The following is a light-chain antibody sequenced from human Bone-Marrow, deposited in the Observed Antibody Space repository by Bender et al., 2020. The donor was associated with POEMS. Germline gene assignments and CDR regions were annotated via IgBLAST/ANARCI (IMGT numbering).Light chain of an antibody. CDR3: QAWDSSNNIYV. CDR2: QDN. J-gene: IGLJ1*01. CDR1: QLVDHS. Sequence: SHELAQPPSVSVSPGQTATITCSGDQLVDHSASWYQQRPGQSPLLVIFQDNKRPSGIPERFSGSKSGNTATLSISGTQALDEADYYCQAWDSSNNIYVFGPGTQVTVL. V-gene: IGLV3-1*01.